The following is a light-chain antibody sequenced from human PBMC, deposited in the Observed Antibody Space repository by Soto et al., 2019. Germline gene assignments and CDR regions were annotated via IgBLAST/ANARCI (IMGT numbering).Light chain of an antibody. J-gene: IGLJ1*01. CDR3: QSYDNSLSGSL. CDR1: SSNIGAGYD. CDR2: GDS. V-gene: IGLV1-40*01. Sequence: QSVLTQPPSVSGAPGQRVTISCTGSSSNIGAGYDVHWYQQLPGTAPKLPIYGDSNRPSGVPDRFSGSKSGTSTSLAITGLQAEDEADYYCQSYDNSLSGSLFGTGTKVTVL.